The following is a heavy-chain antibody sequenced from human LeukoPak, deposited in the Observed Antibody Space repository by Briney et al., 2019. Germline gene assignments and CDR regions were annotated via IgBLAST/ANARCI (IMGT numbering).Heavy chain of an antibody. CDR3: ARDQRMITFGGVIVIPDAFDI. Sequence: GASVKVSCKASGYTFTSYYMHWVRQAPGQGLEWMGIINPSGGSTSYAQKFQGRVTMTRDMSTSTVYMELSSLRSEDMAVYYCARDQRMITFGGVIVIPDAFDIWGQGTMVTVSS. CDR1: GYTFTSYY. V-gene: IGHV1-46*01. J-gene: IGHJ3*02. D-gene: IGHD3-16*02. CDR2: INPSGGST.